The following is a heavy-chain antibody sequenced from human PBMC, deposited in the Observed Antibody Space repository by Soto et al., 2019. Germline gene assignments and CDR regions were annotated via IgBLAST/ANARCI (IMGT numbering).Heavy chain of an antibody. Sequence: GASVKVSCKASGYTFTGYYMHGVRQAPGQGLEWMGWINPNSGGTNYAQKFQGRVTMTRDTSISTAYMELSRLRSDDTAVYYCARADSSGYYYDSEYFDYWGQGTLVPVSS. CDR1: GYTFTGYY. J-gene: IGHJ4*02. CDR3: ARADSSGYYYDSEYFDY. CDR2: INPNSGGT. D-gene: IGHD3-22*01. V-gene: IGHV1-2*02.